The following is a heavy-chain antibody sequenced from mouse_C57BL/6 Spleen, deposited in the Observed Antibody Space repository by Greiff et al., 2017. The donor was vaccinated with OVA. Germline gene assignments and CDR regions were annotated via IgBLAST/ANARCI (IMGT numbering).Heavy chain of an antibody. CDR2: IYPGRGST. D-gene: IGHD1-1*01. CDR1: GYTFTSSW. J-gene: IGHJ4*01. V-gene: IGHV1-55*01. CDR3: ASHYYGSSYHYAMDY. Sequence: VQLQPSGAELVKPGASVKMSCKASGYTFTSSWITWVKQRPGQGLEWIGDIYPGRGSTNYNEKFTSKATLPVDTSSSTAYRQLSSLTSEDSAVYYCASHYYGSSYHYAMDYWGQGTSVTVSS.